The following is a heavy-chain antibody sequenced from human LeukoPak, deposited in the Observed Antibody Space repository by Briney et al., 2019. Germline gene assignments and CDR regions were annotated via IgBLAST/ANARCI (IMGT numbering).Heavy chain of an antibody. CDR3: AHSLRLGKTVIHLYYFDH. CDR2: FYWDDDE. J-gene: IGHJ4*02. V-gene: IGHV2-5*02. D-gene: IGHD3-16*01. Sequence: SGPTVVKPTQTLTLTCTFSGFSLSTDGVAVGWIRQPPGGALEWLALFYWDDDERYSPSLKNRLTITKDTSKNQVVLTMTSMDPVDTATYFCAHSLRLGKTVIHLYYFDHWGQGTLVTVSS. CDR1: GFSLSTDGVA.